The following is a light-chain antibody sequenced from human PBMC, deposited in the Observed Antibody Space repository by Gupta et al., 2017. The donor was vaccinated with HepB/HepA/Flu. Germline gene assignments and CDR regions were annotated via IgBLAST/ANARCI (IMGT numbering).Light chain of an antibody. CDR2: SND. Sequence: QSVLTQPPPASGAPGPRVTIPRPGSSSNIGDNTVSWYQQVPGKAPKLLMFSNDQRASGVPDRFTGSKSGTSASLAISGLQSDDETDYYCAAWDDSLEGPVFGTGTKVTVL. V-gene: IGLV1-44*01. CDR3: AAWDDSLEGPV. J-gene: IGLJ1*01. CDR1: SSNIGDNT.